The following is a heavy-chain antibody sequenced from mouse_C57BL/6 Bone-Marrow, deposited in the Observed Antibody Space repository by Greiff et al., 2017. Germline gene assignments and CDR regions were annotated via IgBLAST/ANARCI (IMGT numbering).Heavy chain of an antibody. D-gene: IGHD1-1*02. CDR3: ARSPVAMAKDY. V-gene: IGHV2-6*01. CDR1: GFSLTSYG. Sequence: VQLQQSGPGLVAPSQSLSITCTVSGFSLTSYGVDWVRQSPGKGLEWLGGIWGVGSTNYNSDLKTRLSISKYNSKSQVFIKMNSLQTDDTAMYYCARSPVAMAKDYWGQGTSVTVSS. CDR2: IWGVGST. J-gene: IGHJ4*01.